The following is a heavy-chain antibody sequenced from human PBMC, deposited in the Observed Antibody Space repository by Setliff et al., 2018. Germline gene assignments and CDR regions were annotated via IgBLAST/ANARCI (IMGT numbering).Heavy chain of an antibody. V-gene: IGHV3-48*03. Sequence: RLSCAASGFPFSSYEMNWVRQAPGKGLEWVSYISGSGSSIFYADSVKGRFTISRDNAKNSLYLQMNSLRAEDTAVYYCARLYRPESRYYFFDYWGQGTLVTVSS. CDR2: ISGSGSSI. CDR1: GFPFSSYE. J-gene: IGHJ4*02. D-gene: IGHD3-3*01. CDR3: ARLYRPESRYYFFDY.